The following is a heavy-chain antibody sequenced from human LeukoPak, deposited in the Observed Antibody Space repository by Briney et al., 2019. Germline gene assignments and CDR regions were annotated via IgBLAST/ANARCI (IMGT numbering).Heavy chain of an antibody. D-gene: IGHD2-2*02. Sequence: ASMKVCCKASGYTFTSYGINWVGQATGQGLEWMGWMNPNSGNTGYAQKFQGRVTMTRNTSISTVYMELSSLTSEDTAVYYCARGSCSSTTCYTGYYYFYGMDVWGQGTTVTVSS. J-gene: IGHJ6*02. V-gene: IGHV1-8*01. CDR1: GYTFTSYG. CDR2: MNPNSGNT. CDR3: ARGSCSSTTCYTGYYYFYGMDV.